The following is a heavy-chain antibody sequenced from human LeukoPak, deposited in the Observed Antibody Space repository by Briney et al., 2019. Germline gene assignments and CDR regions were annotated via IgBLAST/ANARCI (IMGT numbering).Heavy chain of an antibody. D-gene: IGHD6-13*01. CDR2: IYYSGST. CDR3: AGALVIAAAHYFDY. J-gene: IGHJ4*02. Sequence: SETLSLTCTVSGGSISSYYWSWIRQPPGKGLEWIGYIYYSGSTNYNPSLKSRVTISVDTSKNQFSLKLSSVTAADTAVYYCAGALVIAAAHYFDYWGQGTQVTVSS. CDR1: GGSISSYY. V-gene: IGHV4-59*01.